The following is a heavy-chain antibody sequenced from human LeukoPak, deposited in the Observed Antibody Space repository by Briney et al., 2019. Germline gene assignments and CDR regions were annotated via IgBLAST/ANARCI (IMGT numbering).Heavy chain of an antibody. V-gene: IGHV1-69*04. J-gene: IGHJ4*02. CDR3: ARDLGSVYDLGFDY. Sequence: SVKVSCKASGGTFSSYAISWVRQAPGQGLEWMGRIIPIFGIANYAQKFQGRVTITADKSTSTAYMELSSLRSEDTAVYYCARDLGSVYDLGFDYGGQGTLVTVSS. D-gene: IGHD5/OR15-5a*01. CDR2: IIPIFGIA. CDR1: GGTFSSYA.